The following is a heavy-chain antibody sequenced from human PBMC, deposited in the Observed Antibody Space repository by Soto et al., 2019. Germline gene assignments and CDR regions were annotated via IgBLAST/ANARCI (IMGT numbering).Heavy chain of an antibody. Sequence: ASVKVSCKASGGTFSSYAISWVRQAPGQGLEWMGGIIPIFGTANYAQKFQGRVTITADESTSTAYMELSSLRSKDTAVYYCARGCTYYDILTGSESYGMDVWG. CDR1: GGTFSSYA. CDR3: ARGCTYYDILTGSESYGMDV. J-gene: IGHJ6*02. CDR2: IIPIFGTA. V-gene: IGHV1-69*13. D-gene: IGHD3-9*01.